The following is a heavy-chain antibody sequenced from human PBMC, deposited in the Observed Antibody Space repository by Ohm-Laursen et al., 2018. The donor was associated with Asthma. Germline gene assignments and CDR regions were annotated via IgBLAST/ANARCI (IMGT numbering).Heavy chain of an antibody. CDR1: GGSISTGDYY. V-gene: IGHV4-31*03. CDR3: ARGVYQLPPGS. CDR2: VYYSGTT. D-gene: IGHD2-2*01. Sequence: SQTPLTCTVSGGSISTGDYYWSWIRQHPGKGLEWIGYVYYSGTTYYNPSLKSRVTISVDTSKNQFSLKLSSVTAADTAVYYCARGVYQLPPGSWGQGTLVTVSS. J-gene: IGHJ5*02.